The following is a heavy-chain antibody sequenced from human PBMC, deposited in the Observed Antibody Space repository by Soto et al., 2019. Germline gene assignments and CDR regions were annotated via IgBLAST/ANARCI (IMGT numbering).Heavy chain of an antibody. CDR1: GFTFRKHA. J-gene: IGHJ4*02. Sequence: GGSLRLCCVASGFTFRKHAMHWVRQAPGKGLEWVAVISYDGSNQYYGDSVKGRFTISRDNSKNTLYLQLNSPRAEDTAVYYCAREDVGTMYFDYWGQGA. CDR3: AREDVGTMYFDY. D-gene: IGHD1-26*01. CDR2: ISYDGSNQ. V-gene: IGHV3-30-3*01.